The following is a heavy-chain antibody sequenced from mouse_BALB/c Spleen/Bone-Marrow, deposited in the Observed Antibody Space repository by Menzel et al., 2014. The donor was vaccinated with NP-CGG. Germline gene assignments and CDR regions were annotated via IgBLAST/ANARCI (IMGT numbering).Heavy chain of an antibody. CDR2: IRNKANGYTT. Sequence: SLRLSCATSGFTFTDNYMTWVRQPPGKALEWLGFIRNKANGYTTEYSASVKGRFTISRDNSQSILYLQMNTLRAEDSATYYCARDSDWFAYWGQGTLVTVSA. CDR1: GFTFTDNY. CDR3: ARDSDWFAY. J-gene: IGHJ3*01. V-gene: IGHV7-3*02.